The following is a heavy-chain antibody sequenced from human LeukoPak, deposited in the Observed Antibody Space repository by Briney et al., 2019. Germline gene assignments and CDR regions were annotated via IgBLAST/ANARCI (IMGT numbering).Heavy chain of an antibody. CDR1: GFTFSSYG. Sequence: GESLRLSCAASGFTFSSYGMSWVRQAPGKGLEWVSAISGSGGSTYYADSVKGRFTFSRDNAKNSLYLQMNSLRVEDTALYYCARGQWLVRGVYFDYWGQGTLVTVSS. CDR2: ISGSGGST. D-gene: IGHD6-19*01. V-gene: IGHV3-23*01. J-gene: IGHJ4*02. CDR3: ARGQWLVRGVYFDY.